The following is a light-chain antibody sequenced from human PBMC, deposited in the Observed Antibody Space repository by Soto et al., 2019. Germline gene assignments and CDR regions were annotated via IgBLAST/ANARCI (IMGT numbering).Light chain of an antibody. Sequence: EIVLTQSPGTLSLSPGERATLSCRASQNVGFSYLALYQQKPGQAPRLLIYGVSTRATGIPDRFSGSGSGTDFTLTISRLEPEDFSVYYCQQCGVSPRTFGQGTKVEI. V-gene: IGKV3-20*01. CDR3: QQCGVSPRT. CDR2: GVS. CDR1: QNVGFSY. J-gene: IGKJ1*01.